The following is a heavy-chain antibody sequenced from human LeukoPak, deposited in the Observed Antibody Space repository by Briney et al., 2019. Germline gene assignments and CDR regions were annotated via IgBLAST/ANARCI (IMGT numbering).Heavy chain of an antibody. CDR3: ARGPIWNTVSRTGVLLNY. CDR1: GYTFTSYD. D-gene: IGHD4-17*01. V-gene: IGHV1-8*01. Sequence: ASVKVSCKASGYTFTSYDINWVRQATGQGLEWMGWMNPNSGNTGYAQKFQGRVTMTRNTSISTAYMELSSLRSEDTAVYYCARGPIWNTVSRTGVLLNYWGQGTLVTVSS. J-gene: IGHJ4*02. CDR2: MNPNSGNT.